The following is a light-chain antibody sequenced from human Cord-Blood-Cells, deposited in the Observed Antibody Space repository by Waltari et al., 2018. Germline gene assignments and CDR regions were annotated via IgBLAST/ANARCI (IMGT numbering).Light chain of an antibody. J-gene: IGLJ1*01. V-gene: IGLV2-14*01. CDR3: SSYTSSSTL. CDR2: DVS. CDR1: SRDVGGYNY. Sequence: QSALTRPASVSGSPGQSITISCTGTSRDVGGYNYVSWYQQHPGKAPKLMIYDVSNRPSGVSNRFSGSKSGNTASLTISGLQAEDEADYYCSSYTSSSTLFGTGTKVTVL.